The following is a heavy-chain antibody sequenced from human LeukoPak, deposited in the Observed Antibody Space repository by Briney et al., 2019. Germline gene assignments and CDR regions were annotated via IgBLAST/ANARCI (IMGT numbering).Heavy chain of an antibody. J-gene: IGHJ3*02. Sequence: PSETLSFTCSVSGGSISGQYWTWIRQPPGKRLEWIGYIYYSGSTNYNPSLKSRVTISIDTSKNQFSLKVRSVTAADTAVYYCARVYDFWSGYSEGAFDIWGQGTMVTVSS. CDR3: ARVYDFWSGYSEGAFDI. CDR1: GGSISGQY. V-gene: IGHV4-59*11. CDR2: IYYSGST. D-gene: IGHD3-3*01.